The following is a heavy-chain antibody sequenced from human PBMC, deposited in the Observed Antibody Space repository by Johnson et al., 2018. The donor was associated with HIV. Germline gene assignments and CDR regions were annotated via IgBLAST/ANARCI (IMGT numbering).Heavy chain of an antibody. CDR2: ISYDGSNK. Sequence: QMQLVESGGGVVQPGRSLRLSCAASGFTFSSYAMQWVRQAPGKGLEWVAVISYDGSNKYYADSVKGRFTVSRDNAKNTLYLQMNSLRAEDTAVYYCAKYYDILTGRNTLRDAFDIWGQGTMVTVSS. CDR3: AKYYDILTGRNTLRDAFDI. CDR1: GFTFSSYA. D-gene: IGHD3-9*01. V-gene: IGHV3-30*04. J-gene: IGHJ3*02.